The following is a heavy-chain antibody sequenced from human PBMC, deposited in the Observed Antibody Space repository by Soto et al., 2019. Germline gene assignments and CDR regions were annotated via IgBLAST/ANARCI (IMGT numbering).Heavy chain of an antibody. CDR1: GGSISSGDYY. CDR2: IYHSGST. D-gene: IGHD6-6*01. Sequence: QVQLQESGPGLVKPSQTLSLTCTVSGGSISSGDYYWSWIRQPPGKGLEWIGYIYHSGSTYYNPSRKSRVTIPVDTSKNQFSLKLSSVTAADTAVYYCARERPDGARLDPWGQGTLVTVSS. CDR3: ARERPDGARLDP. V-gene: IGHV4-30-4*01. J-gene: IGHJ5*02.